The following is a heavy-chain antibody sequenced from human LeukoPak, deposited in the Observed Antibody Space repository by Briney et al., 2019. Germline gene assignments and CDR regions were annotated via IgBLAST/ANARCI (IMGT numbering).Heavy chain of an antibody. CDR1: GFTFSRYW. V-gene: IGHV3-66*01. J-gene: IGHJ4*02. CDR3: AKQLQGGRTFEF. Sequence: GGSLRLSCAASGFTFSRYWMHWVRQAPGKGLEWVSVIYTGETTYYADSVKGRFTISRDNSKNTLYLEMNSLRAEDTAVYYCAKQLQGGRTFEFWGQGTLVTVSS. D-gene: IGHD3-16*01. CDR2: IYTGETT.